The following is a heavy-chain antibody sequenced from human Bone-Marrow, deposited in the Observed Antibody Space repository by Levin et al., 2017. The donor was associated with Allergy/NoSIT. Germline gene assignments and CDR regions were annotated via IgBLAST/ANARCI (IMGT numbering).Heavy chain of an antibody. CDR1: GGSFSGYY. V-gene: IGHV4-34*01. CDR2: INHSGST. D-gene: IGHD6-19*01. Sequence: ESLKISCAVYGGSFSGYYWSWIRQPPGKGLEWIGEINHSGSTNYNPSLKSRVTISVDTSKNQFSLKLSSVTAADTAVYYCARGISPGIAVAGFDYWGQGTLVTVSS. CDR3: ARGISPGIAVAGFDY. J-gene: IGHJ4*02.